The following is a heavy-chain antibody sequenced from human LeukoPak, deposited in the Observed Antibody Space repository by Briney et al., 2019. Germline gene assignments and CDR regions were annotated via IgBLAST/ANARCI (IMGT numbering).Heavy chain of an antibody. V-gene: IGHV4-59*01. CDR3: ARTEQSSGYYWFDY. D-gene: IGHD3-22*01. J-gene: IGHJ4*02. CDR2: IYYSGST. Sequence: SETLSLTCTVSGGSISSYYWSWIRQPPGKGLEWIGYIYYSGSTNYNPSLKSRVTISVDTSKNQFSLKLSSVTAADTAVYYCARTEQSSGYYWFDYWGQGTLVTVSS. CDR1: GGSISSYY.